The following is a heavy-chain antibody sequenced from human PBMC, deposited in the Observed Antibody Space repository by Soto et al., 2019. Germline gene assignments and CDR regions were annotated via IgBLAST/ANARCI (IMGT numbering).Heavy chain of an antibody. CDR2: IYYSGST. V-gene: IGHV4-59*01. Sequence: SETLSLTCSVGGGSISRCYWSWIRQPPGKGLEWIGYIYYSGSTNYNPYLKSRVTISVDTSKNQFSLKLSSVTAADTAVYYCARQRGDYDILTDYGMDVWGQGTTVTVSS. J-gene: IGHJ6*02. CDR1: GGSISRCY. D-gene: IGHD3-9*01. CDR3: ARQRGDYDILTDYGMDV.